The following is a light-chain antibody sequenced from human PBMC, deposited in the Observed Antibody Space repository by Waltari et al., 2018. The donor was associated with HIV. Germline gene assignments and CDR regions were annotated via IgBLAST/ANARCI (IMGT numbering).Light chain of an antibody. Sequence: EIVMTQSPATLAVSPGERATLSCRASQNVSNNLAWYQQKGGQPPRLLIYGASTRATGIPARLSGSGSGTEFTLTISSLQPEDFGVYYCLQYKNWPPWTFGQGTKVEIK. CDR2: GAS. CDR3: LQYKNWPPWT. J-gene: IGKJ1*01. CDR1: QNVSNN. V-gene: IGKV3-15*01.